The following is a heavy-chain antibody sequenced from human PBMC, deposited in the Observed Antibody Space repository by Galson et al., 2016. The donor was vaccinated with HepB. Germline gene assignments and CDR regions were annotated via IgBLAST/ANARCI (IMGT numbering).Heavy chain of an antibody. V-gene: IGHV1-58*01. CDR3: ASTAPRGVVVVPANWFGP. CDR1: GFTSSTSV. J-gene: IGHJ5*02. D-gene: IGHD2-2*01. Sequence: SVKVSCKASGFTSSTSVVQWVRQARGQRLEWIGWFVVGSGNTKYAPTLQERVVISRDMSAGIVYMELTGLRTEDTAVYYCASTAPRGVVVVPANWFGPWGPGTLVTVSS. CDR2: FVVGSGNT.